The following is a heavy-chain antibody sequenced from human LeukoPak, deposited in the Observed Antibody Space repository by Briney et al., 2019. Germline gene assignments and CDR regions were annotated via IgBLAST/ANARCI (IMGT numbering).Heavy chain of an antibody. V-gene: IGHV3-30-3*01. J-gene: IGHJ6*03. D-gene: IGHD2-21*01. CDR2: VSEDGINK. CDR1: GFAFSGYV. CDR3: ARDIPTYYLYMDV. Sequence: PGGSLRLSCAASGFAFSGYVIHWVRQAPGKGLEWVAVVSEDGINKYYADSVKGRFTISRDNSKNTLYLQMNSLRAEDTAVYYCARDIPTYYLYMDVWGKGTTVTVSS.